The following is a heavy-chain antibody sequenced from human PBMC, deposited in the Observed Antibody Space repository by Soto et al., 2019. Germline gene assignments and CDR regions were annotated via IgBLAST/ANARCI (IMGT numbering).Heavy chain of an antibody. CDR1: GGTFSSYA. Sequence: ASVKVSCKASGGTFSSYAISWVRQAPGQGLEWMGGIIPIFGTANYAQKFQGRVTITADESTSTAYMELSSLRSEDTAVYYCAGSGYSQGYYYYGMDVWGQGTTVTRLL. V-gene: IGHV1-69*13. J-gene: IGHJ6*02. CDR3: AGSGYSQGYYYYGMDV. D-gene: IGHD3-22*01. CDR2: IIPIFGTA.